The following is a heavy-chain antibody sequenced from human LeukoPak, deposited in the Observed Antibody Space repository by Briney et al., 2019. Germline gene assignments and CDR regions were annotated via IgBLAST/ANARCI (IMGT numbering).Heavy chain of an antibody. D-gene: IGHD6-13*01. V-gene: IGHV3-23*01. Sequence: PGGSLRLSCAASGFTFSSSAMSWVRQAPGKGLEWVSAISNNGGYTYYADSVQGRFTISRDNSKSTLCLQMNSLRAEDTAVYYCATPGDSSSWYYFDYWGQGTLVTVSS. CDR2: ISNNGGYT. CDR1: GFTFSSSA. CDR3: ATPGDSSSWYYFDY. J-gene: IGHJ4*02.